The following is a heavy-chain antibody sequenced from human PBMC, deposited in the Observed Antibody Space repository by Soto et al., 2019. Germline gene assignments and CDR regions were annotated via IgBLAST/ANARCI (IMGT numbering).Heavy chain of an antibody. V-gene: IGHV1-2*02. CDR2: INPKSDAT. J-gene: IGHJ5*02. Sequence: QVQLVQSGSEVKKPGASVKVSCKASGYPFSDNQIHWLRRAPGQGLEWMGRINPKSDATNYAQKFQGRVTMTRDTSIDTAYLELTGLTSDDTATYYCARKHSHDYIIWGVDPWGQGTLVTVAS. CDR1: GYPFSDNQ. CDR3: ARKHSHDYIIWGVDP. D-gene: IGHD4-4*01.